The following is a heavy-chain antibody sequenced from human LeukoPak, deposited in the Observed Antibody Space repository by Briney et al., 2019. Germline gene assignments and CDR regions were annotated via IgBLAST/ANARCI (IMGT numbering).Heavy chain of an antibody. CDR1: GYTFTGYY. V-gene: IGHV1-2*02. Sequence: ASVKVSCKASGYTFTGYYMHWVGQAPGQGLEWMGWINPNSGGTNYAQKFQGRVTMTRDTSISTAYMELSRLRSDDTAVYYCARWVGSKYYFDYWGQGTLVTVSS. J-gene: IGHJ4*02. CDR2: INPNSGGT. D-gene: IGHD4-11*01. CDR3: ARWVGSKYYFDY.